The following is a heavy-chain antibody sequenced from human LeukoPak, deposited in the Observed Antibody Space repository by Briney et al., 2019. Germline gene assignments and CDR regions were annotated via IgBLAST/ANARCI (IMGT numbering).Heavy chain of an antibody. CDR1: GYTFTGYY. CDR3: ARGRDRGASPPFDY. D-gene: IGHD1-26*01. V-gene: IGHV1-2*07. Sequence: ASVTLSCKSSGYTFTGYYMHCLRQATGQGLEWGGWRNSNSGATNYAYKFQCSVTMTSDTSISTVYLEFRILSSVDTAVSYCARGRDRGASPPFDYGGQGTLVTVSS. CDR2: RNSNSGAT. J-gene: IGHJ4*02.